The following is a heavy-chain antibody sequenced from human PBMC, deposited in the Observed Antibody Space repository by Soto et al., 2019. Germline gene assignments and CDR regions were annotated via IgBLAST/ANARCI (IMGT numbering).Heavy chain of an antibody. D-gene: IGHD1-26*01. CDR2: ITYDGSEI. CDR3: SRERGYGYYRVADY. Sequence: QVQLVESGGGVVQPGRSLRLSCVASGFTLSGHGMHWVRQAPGKGLEWVAVITYDGSEIHYSDSVKGRFTISRDTSKNMVYLQMNSLKTEDTAMYYCSRERGYGYYRVADYWGQGTLVTVSS. CDR1: GFTLSGHG. V-gene: IGHV3-30*03. J-gene: IGHJ4*02.